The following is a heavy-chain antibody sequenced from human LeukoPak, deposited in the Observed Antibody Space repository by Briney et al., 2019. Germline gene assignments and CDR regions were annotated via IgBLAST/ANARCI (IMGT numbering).Heavy chain of an antibody. CDR1: GGSISSYY. Sequence: SETLSLTCTVSGGSISSYYWSWLRQPPGKGLEWIGYIYYSGSTNYNPSLKSRVTISVDTSEKIFSLHLTSVTAADSAVYYCARAPTYPTFDYWGQGIVVTVSS. J-gene: IGHJ4*02. V-gene: IGHV4-59*08. CDR3: ARAPTYPTFDY. CDR2: IYYSGST.